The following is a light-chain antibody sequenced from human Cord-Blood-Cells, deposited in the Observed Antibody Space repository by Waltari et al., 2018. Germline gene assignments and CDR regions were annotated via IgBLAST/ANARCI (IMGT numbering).Light chain of an antibody. CDR2: EVS. Sequence: QSALTQPASVSGSPGQSITIPCTGTSSDVGSYNLVSWSQQHPGKAPKLMIYEVSKRPSGFSNRFSGSKSGNTASLTISGLQAEDEADYYCCSYAGSSTLVFGGGTKLTVL. V-gene: IGLV2-23*02. CDR3: CSYAGSSTLV. CDR1: SSDVGSYNL. J-gene: IGLJ2*01.